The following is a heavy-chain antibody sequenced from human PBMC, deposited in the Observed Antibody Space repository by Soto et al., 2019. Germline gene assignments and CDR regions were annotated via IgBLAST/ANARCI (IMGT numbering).Heavy chain of an antibody. Sequence: GGSLRLSCAASGFTFSSYAMSWVRQAPGKGLEWVSGISGSGGSTYYADSVKDRFTISRDNSKNTLYLQMNSLRAEDTAVYYCAKQRFTESSGGPPTFDYWGQGTLVTVSS. CDR1: GFTFSSYA. D-gene: IGHD1-1*01. CDR3: AKQRFTESSGGPPTFDY. V-gene: IGHV3-23*01. J-gene: IGHJ4*02. CDR2: ISGSGGST.